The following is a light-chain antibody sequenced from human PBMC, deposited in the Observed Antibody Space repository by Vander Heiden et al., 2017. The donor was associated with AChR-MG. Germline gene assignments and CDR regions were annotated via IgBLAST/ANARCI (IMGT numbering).Light chain of an antibody. V-gene: IGLV2-14*01. J-gene: IGLJ2*01. CDR3: CSYAGSDTLV. CDR1: SSDVGVYNY. CDR2: EVS. Sequence: QSALTQPASVSGSPGQSITISCTGTSSDVGVYNYVSWYQQHPGKVPKLIIYEVSRRPSGISNRFSGSKSGNTASLTISGLQAEDEGDYYCCSYAGSDTLVFGGGTKLTVL.